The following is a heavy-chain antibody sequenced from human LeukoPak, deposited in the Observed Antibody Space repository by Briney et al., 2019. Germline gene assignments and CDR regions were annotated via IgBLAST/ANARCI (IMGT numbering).Heavy chain of an antibody. Sequence: PSETLSLTCTVSVGSIGTSSYYWGWIRQPPGKGLEWIGSINYSGSTYYNPSLKSRVTISVVTSKNQFSLKVTSVTAADTAMYYCARHASGWYSFDYWGQGTLVPVSS. CDR1: VGSIGTSSYY. CDR3: ARHASGWYSFDY. CDR2: INYSGST. D-gene: IGHD6-19*01. J-gene: IGHJ4*02. V-gene: IGHV4-39*01.